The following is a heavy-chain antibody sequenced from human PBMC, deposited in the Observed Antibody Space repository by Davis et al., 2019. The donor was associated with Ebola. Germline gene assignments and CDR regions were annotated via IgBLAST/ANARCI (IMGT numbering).Heavy chain of an antibody. D-gene: IGHD3-22*01. J-gene: IGHJ4*02. CDR1: GFTFNNYL. V-gene: IGHV3-30*04. Sequence: GESLKISCAVSGFTFNNYLVHWVRQAPGQGLEWLGFVSFDGNNQFYPDSVRGRFTISRDDAKNSLYLQMNSLRAEDSAVYYCATDINYYDSSGYRYYFDLWGQGTLVTVSS. CDR2: VSFDGNNQ. CDR3: ATDINYYDSSGYRYYFDL.